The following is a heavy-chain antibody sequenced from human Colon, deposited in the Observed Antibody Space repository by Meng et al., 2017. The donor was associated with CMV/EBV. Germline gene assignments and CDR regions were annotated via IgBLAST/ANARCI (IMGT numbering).Heavy chain of an antibody. V-gene: IGHV3-66*02. D-gene: IGHD3/OR15-3a*01. CDR2: LYSGGST. CDR1: ESVVSSNY. Sequence: GESLKISCATSESVVSSNYISWVRQAPGKGLEWVSVLYSGGSTYYAASVKGRFTISRDISKNTLYLQMNSLRTEDTGVYYCASLPLIMIFGGKPRDMDVWGQGTTVTVSS. J-gene: IGHJ6*02. CDR3: ASLPLIMIFGGKPRDMDV.